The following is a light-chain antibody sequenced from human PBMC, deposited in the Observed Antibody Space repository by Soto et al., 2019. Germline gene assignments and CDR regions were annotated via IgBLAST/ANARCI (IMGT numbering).Light chain of an antibody. J-gene: IGKJ2*01. CDR3: MHGLHLPPT. CDR1: QSLVHSSGYNF. CDR2: LGS. Sequence: DIVMTQSPLSLPVTPGEPASISCRSSQSLVHSSGYNFLDWYLQKPGQSPQLLIYLGSNRASVVPDRFSGSGSVTDFILKISSVEAEDVVFDYCMHGLHLPPTFGQGTKLEIK. V-gene: IGKV2-28*01.